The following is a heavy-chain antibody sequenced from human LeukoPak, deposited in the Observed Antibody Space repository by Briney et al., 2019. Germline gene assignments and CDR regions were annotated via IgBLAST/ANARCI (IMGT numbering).Heavy chain of an antibody. V-gene: IGHV1-69*01. CDR1: GGTFSSYE. CDR3: VRGYLAVVTSNLGGNAFDV. CDR2: IIPAFDTP. J-gene: IGHJ3*01. D-gene: IGHD2-21*02. Sequence: GSSVKVSCKASGGTFSSYEYIWVRQAPGQGLEWMGGIIPAFDTPNYAHKFQGRVTISADESTSTAYMEMSNLKSDDTAVFFCVRGYLAVVTSNLGGNAFDVWGQGTMITVSS.